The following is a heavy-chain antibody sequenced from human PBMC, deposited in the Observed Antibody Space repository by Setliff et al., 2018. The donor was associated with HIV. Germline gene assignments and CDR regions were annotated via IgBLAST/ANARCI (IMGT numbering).Heavy chain of an antibody. D-gene: IGHD2-8*01. Sequence: SETLSLTCAVSGGSFSVYYWRWIRQPPGKGLEWIGEINHSGRTNYNPSLKSRITISVDTSKDQFSLKLSSVTAADTAVYYCARGARLLTGYADRWDYYYMRIWGKGTTVPVSS. J-gene: IGHJ6*03. CDR3: ARGARLLTGYADRWDYYYMRI. CDR1: GGSFSVYY. CDR2: INHSGRT. V-gene: IGHV4-34*01.